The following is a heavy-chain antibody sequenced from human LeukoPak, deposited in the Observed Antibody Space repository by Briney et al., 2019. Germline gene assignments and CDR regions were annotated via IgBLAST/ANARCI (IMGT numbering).Heavy chain of an antibody. J-gene: IGHJ6*02. CDR3: ARGNDFRGGAMDV. D-gene: IGHD3-3*01. Sequence: ASVKVSCKASGYSITRYDIYWVRQAIGQGPEWMGWVNPNSGHSGSAQRFQGRVTMSWETSLSTAYMELSSLRSEDTAVYCCARGNDFRGGAMDVWGQGTTVIVSS. CDR1: GYSITRYD. CDR2: VNPNSGHS. V-gene: IGHV1-8*01.